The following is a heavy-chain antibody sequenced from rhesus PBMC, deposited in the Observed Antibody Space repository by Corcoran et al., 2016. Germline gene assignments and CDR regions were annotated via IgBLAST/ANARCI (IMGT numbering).Heavy chain of an antibody. V-gene: IGHV3-103*01. CDR1: GFTFSNYA. J-gene: IGHJ6*01. D-gene: IGHD6-37*01. CDR3: AKKVGQSGGNDGLDS. Sequence: EVQLVESGGGLAKPGGSLRLSCAASGFTFSNYAMHWVRQATGKGLEWVSAISGGGITFYADSVKGRFTISRDNSKNTLSLQMNSLRPEDTAVYFCAKKVGQSGGNDGLDSWGQGVVVTVSS. CDR2: ISGGGIT.